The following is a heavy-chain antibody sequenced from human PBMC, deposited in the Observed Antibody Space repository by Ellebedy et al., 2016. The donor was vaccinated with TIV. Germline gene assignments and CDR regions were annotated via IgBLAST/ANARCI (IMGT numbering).Heavy chain of an antibody. CDR2: IYYSGST. CDR3: ARGTLNYGIDY. J-gene: IGHJ4*02. CDR1: GGSISSYY. D-gene: IGHD4-17*01. Sequence: MPSETLSLTCTVSGGSISSYYWSWIRQPPGKGLEWIGYIYYSGSTNYNPSLKSRVTISVDPSKNQFSLKLSSVTAADTAVYYCARGTLNYGIDYWGQGTLVTVSS. V-gene: IGHV4-59*01.